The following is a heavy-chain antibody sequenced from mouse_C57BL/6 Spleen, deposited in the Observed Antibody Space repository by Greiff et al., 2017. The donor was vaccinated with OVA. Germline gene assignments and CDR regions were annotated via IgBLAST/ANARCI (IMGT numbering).Heavy chain of an antibody. CDR1: GYTFTSYW. J-gene: IGHJ2*01. Sequence: QVQLQQPGAELVKPGASVKLSCKASGYTFTSYWMHWVKQRPGRGLEWLGRIDPNSGGTKYNEKFKSKATLTVDKPSSTAYMQLSSLTSEDSAVYYCARWGSYYYGSSSNCDYWGQGTTLTVSS. D-gene: IGHD1-1*01. CDR3: ARWGSYYYGSSSNCDY. CDR2: IDPNSGGT. V-gene: IGHV1-72*01.